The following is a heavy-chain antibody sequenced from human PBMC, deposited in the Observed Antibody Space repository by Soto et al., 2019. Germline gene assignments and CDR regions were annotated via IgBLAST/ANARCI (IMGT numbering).Heavy chain of an antibody. V-gene: IGHV1-46*03. Sequence: QVQLVQSGAEVKKPGASVKVSCKASGYTFTSYYMHWVRQAPGQGLEWMGIINPSGGSTSYAQKCQGRVTMTRDHSTSTVYMELGILRAEDSAVYYCARERAMGRGALGYWGQGTLVTVSS. J-gene: IGHJ4*02. CDR3: ARERAMGRGALGY. CDR2: INPSGGST. D-gene: IGHD3-10*01. CDR1: GYTFTSYY.